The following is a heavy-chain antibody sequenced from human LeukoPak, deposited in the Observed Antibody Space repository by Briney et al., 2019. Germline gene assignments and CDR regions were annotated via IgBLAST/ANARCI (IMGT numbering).Heavy chain of an antibody. CDR1: GYTFTGYY. V-gene: IGHV1-2*02. D-gene: IGHD3-3*01. Sequence: ASVKVSCKASGYTFTGYYMHWVRQAPGQGLEWMGWTNPNSGGTNYAQKFQGRVTMTRDTSISTAYMELSRLRSDDTAVYYCARDQDPFLEWSLDYWGQGTLVTVSS. CDR3: ARDQDPFLEWSLDY. CDR2: TNPNSGGT. J-gene: IGHJ4*02.